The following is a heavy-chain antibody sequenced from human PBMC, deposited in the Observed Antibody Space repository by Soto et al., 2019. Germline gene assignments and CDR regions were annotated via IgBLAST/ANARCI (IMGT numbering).Heavy chain of an antibody. CDR3: AKAKSVVVTGSPVDY. J-gene: IGHJ4*02. CDR2: ISWKSGSI. V-gene: IGHV3-9*01. CDR1: GFTFNDHA. Sequence: EVQLVESGGGLVQPGRSLRLYCAASGFTFNDHAMYWVRQAPGKGLEWVLGISWKSGSIDYAYSVKGRFTISRDNAKNFLYLQMDRLRAEDTALYYCAKAKSVVVTGSPVDYCGQGTLVTVSS. D-gene: IGHD2-21*02.